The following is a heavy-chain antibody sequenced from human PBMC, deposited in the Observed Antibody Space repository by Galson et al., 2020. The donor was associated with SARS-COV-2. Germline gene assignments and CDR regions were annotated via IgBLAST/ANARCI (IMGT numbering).Heavy chain of an antibody. D-gene: IGHD4-17*01. CDR1: GGSINTYY. V-gene: IGHV4-59*01. CDR2: IYHSGTT. CDR3: ARDSYDYGDFGFDY. Sequence: SETMSLTCTVSGGSINTYYWSWIRQFPGKGLEWIGSIYHSGTTHYNPSLKSRVNISVDTSNNQFSLNLNSVTAADTAIYYCARDSYDYGDFGFDYWGQGTLVTVSS. J-gene: IGHJ4*02.